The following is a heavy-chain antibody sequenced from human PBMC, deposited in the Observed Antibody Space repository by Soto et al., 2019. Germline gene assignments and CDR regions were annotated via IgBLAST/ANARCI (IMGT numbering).Heavy chain of an antibody. Sequence: QVRLVESGGGVVQPGRSLRLSCAASGFTFSSYGMHWVRQAPGKGLEWVAVVSYDGSKKYYADSVKGRFTISRDNSMSTLFLQMNSLRAKDTAVYHCAKDMHGNGEYYFDYWGKGSLVTVSS. D-gene: IGHD4-17*01. CDR3: AKDMHGNGEYYFDY. CDR1: GFTFSSYG. CDR2: VSYDGSKK. J-gene: IGHJ4*02. V-gene: IGHV3-30*18.